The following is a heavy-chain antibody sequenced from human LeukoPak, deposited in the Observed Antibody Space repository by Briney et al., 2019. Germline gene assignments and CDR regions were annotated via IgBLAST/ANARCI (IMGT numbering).Heavy chain of an antibody. V-gene: IGHV3-21*01. CDR2: ISSSSSYI. CDR3: AREYYYDSSGYLHYYMDV. D-gene: IGHD3-22*01. J-gene: IGHJ6*03. Sequence: GGSLRLSCAASGFTFSSYSMNWVRQAPGKGLEGVSSISSSSSYIYYADSVKGRFTISRDNAKNSLYLQMNSLRAEDTAVYYCAREYYYDSSGYLHYYMDVWGKGTTVTVSS. CDR1: GFTFSSYS.